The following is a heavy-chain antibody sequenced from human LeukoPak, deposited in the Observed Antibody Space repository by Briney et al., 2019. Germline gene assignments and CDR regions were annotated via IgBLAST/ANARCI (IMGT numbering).Heavy chain of an antibody. J-gene: IGHJ4*02. V-gene: IGHV1-69*01. CDR1: GGTFSSYA. Sequence: SVKVSCKASGGTFSSYAISWVRQAPGQGLEWMGGIIPIFGTANYAQKFQGRVTITADESTSTAYMELSSLRAEDTAVYYCAKDPYSSGWYYFDYWGQGTLVTVSS. D-gene: IGHD6-19*01. CDR2: IIPIFGTA. CDR3: AKDPYSSGWYYFDY.